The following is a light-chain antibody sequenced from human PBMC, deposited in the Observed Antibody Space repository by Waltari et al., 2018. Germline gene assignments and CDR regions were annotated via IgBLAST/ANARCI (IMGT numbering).Light chain of an antibody. CDR3: LQTNTIFSLA. CDR2: GAS. V-gene: IGKV1D-12*01. Sequence: DIQMTQSPPYVSASVGATVPITCRASRGISTWLAWYQQKPGEAPKLLIYGASSLQSGVPSRFSGSGFGTDFTLTINSLQPEDFATYYCLQTNTIFSLAFGGGTKVET. J-gene: IGKJ4*01. CDR1: RGISTW.